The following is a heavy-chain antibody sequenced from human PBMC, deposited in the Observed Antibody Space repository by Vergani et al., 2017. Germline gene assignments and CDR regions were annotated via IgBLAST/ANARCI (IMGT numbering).Heavy chain of an antibody. D-gene: IGHD2-2*01. CDR2: INHSGST. CDR3: ARGGDWVDCSSTSCYPRAFDY. CDR1: GGSFSGYY. Sequence: QVQLQQWGAGLLKPSENLSLPCAVYGGSFSGYYWSWIRQPPGKGLEWIGEINHSGSTNYNPSLKSRVTISVDTSKNQFSLKLSSVTAADTAVYYCARGGDWVDCSSTSCYPRAFDYWGQGTLVTVSS. J-gene: IGHJ4*02. V-gene: IGHV4-34*01.